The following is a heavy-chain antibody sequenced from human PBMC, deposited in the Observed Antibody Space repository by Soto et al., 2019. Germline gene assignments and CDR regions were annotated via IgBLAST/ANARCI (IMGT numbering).Heavy chain of an antibody. CDR3: ARDEAPAKLIAAAGTVDY. CDR1: GYTFTSYG. V-gene: IGHV1-18*01. D-gene: IGHD6-13*01. CDR2: ISAYNGNT. J-gene: IGHJ4*02. Sequence: QVQLVQSGAEVKKPGASVKVSCKASGYTFTSYGISWVRQAPGQGLERMGWISAYNGNTNYAQKLQGRVTMTTDTSTSTAYMELRSLRSDDTAVYYCARDEAPAKLIAAAGTVDYWGQGTLVTVSS.